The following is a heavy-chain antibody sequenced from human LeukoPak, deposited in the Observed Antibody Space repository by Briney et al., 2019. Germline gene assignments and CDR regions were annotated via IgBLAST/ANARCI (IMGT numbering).Heavy chain of an antibody. V-gene: IGHV3-64D*09. Sequence: GGSLRLSCSASGFHFSSFAMHWVRQAPGKGLEYVSSITSNGGRTYYADSVKGRFTISRDNSKDKLYLQMSSLRADDTAVYYCVKDPTKYSSGWYGHFDYWGLGTLVTVSS. J-gene: IGHJ4*02. CDR3: VKDPTKYSSGWYGHFDY. D-gene: IGHD6-19*01. CDR1: GFHFSSFA. CDR2: ITSNGGRT.